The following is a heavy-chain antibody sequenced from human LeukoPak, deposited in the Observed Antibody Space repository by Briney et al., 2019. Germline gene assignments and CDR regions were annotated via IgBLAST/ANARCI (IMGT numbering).Heavy chain of an antibody. V-gene: IGHV3-30*02. Sequence: DSVKGRFTISRDNPKNTLYLQMNSLRAEDTAVYYCAKDRLPAQYYYDSSGQAFDYWGQGTLVPVSS. D-gene: IGHD3-22*01. CDR3: AKDRLPAQYYYDSSGQAFDY. J-gene: IGHJ4*02.